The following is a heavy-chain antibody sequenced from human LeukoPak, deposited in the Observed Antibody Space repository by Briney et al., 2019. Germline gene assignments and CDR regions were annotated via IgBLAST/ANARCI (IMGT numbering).Heavy chain of an antibody. CDR3: ARDPRYGSGSYPSYYYYGMDV. D-gene: IGHD3-10*01. CDR2: INPNSGGT. CDR1: GYIFTGYF. J-gene: IGHJ6*02. Sequence: ASVKVSCKAPGYIFTGYFIHWVRQAPGQGPEWMGRINPNSGGTKYAQDFQARVTMTRDTSISTAYMELSRLRSDDTAVYYCARDPRYGSGSYPSYYYYGMDVWGQGTTVTVSS. V-gene: IGHV1-2*06.